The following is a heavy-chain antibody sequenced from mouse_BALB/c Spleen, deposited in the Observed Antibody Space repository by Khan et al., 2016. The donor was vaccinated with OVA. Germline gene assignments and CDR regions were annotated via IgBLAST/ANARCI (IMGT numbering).Heavy chain of an antibody. CDR1: GYTFTDYS. Sequence: QVQLKESGPELVRPGVSVKISCKGYGYTFTDYSMHWVKQSHAKSLEWIGVISTDSVNTNYNQKFKGKATLTVDKSSSTAYMELARMTSEDSAIYYCAIRDYFDYWGQGTTLTVSS. V-gene: IGHV1S137*01. CDR3: AIRDYFDY. CDR2: ISTDSVNT. J-gene: IGHJ2*01.